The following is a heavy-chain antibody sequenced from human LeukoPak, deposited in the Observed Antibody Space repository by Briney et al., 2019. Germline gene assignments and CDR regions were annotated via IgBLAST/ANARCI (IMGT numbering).Heavy chain of an antibody. V-gene: IGHV3-7*03. D-gene: IGHD1-26*01. CDR1: GCIFSNFW. CDR3: ARDIDTNF. Sequence: GGSLRLSCAASGCIFSNFWMTWVRQVPGKGLEWVANVGEVGSEKHYVDSVRGRFTISRDNAKNSVYLKMSGLRGEDTAIYYCARDIDTNFWGQGTLVTVSS. CDR2: VGEVGSEK. J-gene: IGHJ4*02.